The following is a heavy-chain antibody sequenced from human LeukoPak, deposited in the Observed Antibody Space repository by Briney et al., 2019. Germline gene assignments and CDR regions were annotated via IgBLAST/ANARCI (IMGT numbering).Heavy chain of an antibody. CDR3: ARDLGYYDSRYQKTLYYMDV. D-gene: IGHD3-22*01. J-gene: IGHJ6*03. V-gene: IGHV1-69*05. CDR2: IIPIFGTA. Sequence: SVKVSCKASGGTFSSYAISWVREAPGQGLEWMGGIIPIFGTANYAQKFRGRVTITTDESTSTAYMELSSLRSEDTAVYYCARDLGYYDSRYQKTLYYMDVWGKGTTVTVSS. CDR1: GGTFSSYA.